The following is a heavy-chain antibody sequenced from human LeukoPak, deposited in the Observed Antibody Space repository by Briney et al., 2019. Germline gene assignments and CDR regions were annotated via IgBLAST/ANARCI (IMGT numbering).Heavy chain of an antibody. CDR2: INQDGTEK. CDR1: GFRFSSYW. D-gene: IGHD1-1*01. CDR3: ARDGMPFDW. V-gene: IGHV3-7*04. J-gene: IGHJ4*02. Sequence: LTGGSPRLSCAASGFRFSSYWMSWVRQAPGKGLEWVANINQDGTEKYYVDSVKGRFTISRDNAKNSLSLQMNSLRVEDTAVYYCARDGMPFDWWGQGNLVTVSS.